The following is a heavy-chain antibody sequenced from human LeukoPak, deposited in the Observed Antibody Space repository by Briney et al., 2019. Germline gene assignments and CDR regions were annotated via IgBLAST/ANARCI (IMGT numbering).Heavy chain of an antibody. J-gene: IGHJ4*02. CDR3: ARHRVGATGYFDY. Sequence: PSETLSLTCTVSGGSISSYYWGWIRQPPGKGLEWIGSIYYSGSTYYNPSLKSRVTISVDTSKNQFSLKLSSVTAADTAVYYCARHRVGATGYFDYWGQGTLVTVSS. CDR1: GGSISSYY. V-gene: IGHV4-39*01. CDR2: IYYSGST. D-gene: IGHD1-26*01.